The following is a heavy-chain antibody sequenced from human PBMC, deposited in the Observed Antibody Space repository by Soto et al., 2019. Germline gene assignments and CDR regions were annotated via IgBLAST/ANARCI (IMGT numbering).Heavy chain of an antibody. V-gene: IGHV4-39*01. J-gene: IGHJ4*02. Sequence: SETLSLTCTVSGGAVYADGYYWGWIRQPPGKGLEWIGNIYYSGSTYYTPSLKSRVTISADTSNNQFSLRLNSVTAADTAVYYCARQHYYDSSGYYTWNWGQGTLVTLSS. D-gene: IGHD3-22*01. CDR2: IYYSGST. CDR3: ARQHYYDSSGYYTWN. CDR1: GGAVYADGYY.